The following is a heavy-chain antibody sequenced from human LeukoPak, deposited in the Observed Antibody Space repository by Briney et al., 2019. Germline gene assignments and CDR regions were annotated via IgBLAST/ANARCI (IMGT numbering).Heavy chain of an antibody. CDR3: ARGGIAAAGTQDLYYYYYGMDV. J-gene: IGHJ6*02. CDR1: GYTFTSYG. CDR2: ISAYNGNT. D-gene: IGHD6-13*01. V-gene: IGHV1-18*01. Sequence: APVKVSCKASGYTFTSYGISWVRQAPGQGLEWMGWISAYNGNTNYAQKLQGRVTMTTDTSTSTAYMELRSLRSDDTAVYYCARGGIAAAGTQDLYYYYYGMDVWGQGTTVTVSS.